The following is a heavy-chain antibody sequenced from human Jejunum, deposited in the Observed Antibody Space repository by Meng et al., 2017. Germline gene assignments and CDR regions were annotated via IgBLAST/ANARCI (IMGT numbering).Heavy chain of an antibody. CDR2: ISFDGTET. V-gene: IGHV3-30*01. Sequence: GQLVEAGVRVGQTGESLWSSCAASGFNFQGYAMHWVRQGTGKGLEWVAGISFDGTETFYADSVKGRFTISRDNSKNTVFLQMIGLRAEDTAMYYCARSGGFSSEYPWGQGTLVTVSS. J-gene: IGHJ5*02. CDR1: GFNFQGYA. D-gene: IGHD3-22*01. CDR3: ARSGGFSSEYP.